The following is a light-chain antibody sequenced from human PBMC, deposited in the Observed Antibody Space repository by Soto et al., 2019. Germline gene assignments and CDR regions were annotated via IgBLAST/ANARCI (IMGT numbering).Light chain of an antibody. CDR2: GAS. J-gene: IGKJ3*01. Sequence: EIVMTQSPGTLSVSPGERVTLSCRASQSLTRNLAWYQHKPGQSPRLLIYGASSRATGIPDRFSGSGSGTDFTLTISSLEPEDFAVYYCQQRSNWRGTFGPGTKVDIK. V-gene: IGKV3-11*01. CDR3: QQRSNWRGT. CDR1: QSLTRN.